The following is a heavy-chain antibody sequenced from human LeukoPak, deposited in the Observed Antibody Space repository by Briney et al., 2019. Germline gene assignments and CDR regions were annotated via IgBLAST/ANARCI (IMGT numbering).Heavy chain of an antibody. Sequence: PSETLSLTCTVSGGSISSYYWSWIRQPPGKGLEWIGYIYYSGSTYYNPSLKSRVTISVDTSKNQFSLKLSSVTAADTAVYYCARWVAAAGRFDYWGQGTLVTVSS. CDR1: GGSISSYY. V-gene: IGHV4-59*12. J-gene: IGHJ4*02. CDR2: IYYSGST. D-gene: IGHD6-13*01. CDR3: ARWVAAAGRFDY.